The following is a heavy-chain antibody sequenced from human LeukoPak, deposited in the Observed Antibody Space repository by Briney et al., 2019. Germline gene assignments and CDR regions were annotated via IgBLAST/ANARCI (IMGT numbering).Heavy chain of an antibody. CDR3: AASSGVTLGRF. CDR1: GGSISSGAFY. Sequence: SETLSLTCTVSGGSISSGAFYNNWIRQRPGKGLEWIGYIYYTGITPYNPSLKSRATMSVDTSMNQVSLKLSSLTAADTAVYYCAASSGVTLGRFWGQGALVTVPS. J-gene: IGHJ4*02. CDR2: IYYTGIT. V-gene: IGHV4-31*03. D-gene: IGHD3-16*01.